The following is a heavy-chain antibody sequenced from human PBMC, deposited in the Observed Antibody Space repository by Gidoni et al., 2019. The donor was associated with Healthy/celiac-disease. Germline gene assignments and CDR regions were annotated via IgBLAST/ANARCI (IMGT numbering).Heavy chain of an antibody. D-gene: IGHD3-10*01. CDR2: IVVVSGNT. CDR1: GFTITSSA. J-gene: IGHJ4*02. CDR3: ATDYGSGSPPHG. V-gene: IGHV1-58*02. Sequence: QMQLVQSGPEVKKPGTSVKVSCKASGFTITSSAMQWVRQARGQRLEWIGWIVVVSGNTNYAQKFHERVTITRDMSTSTAYMELSSLGSEDTAVYYCATDYGSGSPPHGWGQGTLVTVSS.